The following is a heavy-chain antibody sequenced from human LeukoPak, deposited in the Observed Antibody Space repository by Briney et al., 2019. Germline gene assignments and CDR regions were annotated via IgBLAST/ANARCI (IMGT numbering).Heavy chain of an antibody. CDR2: IYYSENT. Sequence: SETLSLTCTVSGGSISRDYWTWIRQPPGKGLEWIGYIYYSENTNYNPSLKSRVTMSLDTSKNQFSLNLSSVTAADTAVYYCARIVTLGYTYGSRRHMDVWDKGTTVTVSS. V-gene: IGHV4-59*08. J-gene: IGHJ6*03. D-gene: IGHD5-18*01. CDR3: ARIVTLGYTYGSRRHMDV. CDR1: GGSISRDY.